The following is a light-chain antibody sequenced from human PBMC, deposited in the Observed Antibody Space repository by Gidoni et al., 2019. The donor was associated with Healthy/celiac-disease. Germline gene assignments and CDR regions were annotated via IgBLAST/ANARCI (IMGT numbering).Light chain of an antibody. Sequence: QSALTQPASVSGSPGQSITISCTGNSSDVGSYNLVSSYQQHPGKAPKLMIYEGSKRPSGVSNRFSGSKSGNTASLTISGLQAEDEADYYCCSYAGSSTWVFGGGTKLTVL. CDR2: EGS. CDR1: SSDVGSYNL. V-gene: IGLV2-23*01. J-gene: IGLJ3*02. CDR3: CSYAGSSTWV.